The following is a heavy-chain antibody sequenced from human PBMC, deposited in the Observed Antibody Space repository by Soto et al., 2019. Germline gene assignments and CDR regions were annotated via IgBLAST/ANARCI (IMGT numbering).Heavy chain of an antibody. V-gene: IGHV3-30*18. CDR2: VSTDGSNK. CDR1: GFTFSSYV. J-gene: IGHJ4*02. CDR3: AKVLLTYTSGWYHPHFDY. Sequence: GGSLRLSCTASGFTFSSYVMHWVRQAPGKGLEWVAVVSTDGSNKDYADSLKGRFTISRDNSKNTLYLQMNSLRAEDTAVYYCAKVLLTYTSGWYHPHFDYWGQGTLVTVSS. D-gene: IGHD6-19*01.